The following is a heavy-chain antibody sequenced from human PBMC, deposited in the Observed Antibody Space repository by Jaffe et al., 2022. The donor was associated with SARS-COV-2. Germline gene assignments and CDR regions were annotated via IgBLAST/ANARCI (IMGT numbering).Heavy chain of an antibody. D-gene: IGHD7-27*01. V-gene: IGHV3-30*18. CDR3: AKTRRDWGWFDP. Sequence: QVQLVESGGGVVQPGRSLRLSCAASGFTFSSYGMHWVRQAPGKGLEWVAVISYDGSNKYYADSVKGRFTISRDNSKNTLYLQMNSLRAEDTAVYYCAKTRRDWGWFDPWGQGTLVTVSS. CDR1: GFTFSSYG. CDR2: ISYDGSNK. J-gene: IGHJ5*02.